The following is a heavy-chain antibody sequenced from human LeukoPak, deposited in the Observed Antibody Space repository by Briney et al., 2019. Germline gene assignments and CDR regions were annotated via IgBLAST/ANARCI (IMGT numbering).Heavy chain of an antibody. CDR2: INPSGGST. Sequence: ASVKVSCKASGYTFTSYYMHWVRQAPGQGLEWMGIINPSGGSTSYAQKFQGRVTMTRDTSTTTVYMELSSLSSVDKSTSYRRRGDGGNSGPRRAFDYWGQGTLVTVSS. V-gene: IGHV1-46*01. CDR3: RRGDGGNSGPRRAFDY. D-gene: IGHD4-23*01. J-gene: IGHJ4*02. CDR1: GYTFTSYY.